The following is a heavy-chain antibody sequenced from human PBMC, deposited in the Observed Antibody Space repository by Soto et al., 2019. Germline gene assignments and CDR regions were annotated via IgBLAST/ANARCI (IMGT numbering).Heavy chain of an antibody. D-gene: IGHD6-6*01. J-gene: IGHJ6*04. V-gene: IGHV3-11*01. CDR3: ARSGPMEARQLDYYYGMDV. CDR2: ISSSGSTI. Sequence: GGSLRLSCAASGFTLSHSYMSWISQAPGKGPERVSYISSSGSTINYADSANGRFTISRDNAKNSLYLQMNSLRADHTAVDYCARSGPMEARQLDYYYGMDVWGKGTTVTVSS. CDR1: GFTLSHSY.